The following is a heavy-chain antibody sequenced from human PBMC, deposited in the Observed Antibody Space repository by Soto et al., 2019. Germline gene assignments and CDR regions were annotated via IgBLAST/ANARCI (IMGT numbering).Heavy chain of an antibody. Sequence: ASVKVSCKASGGTFSSYAISWVRQAPGQGLEWMGGIIPIFGTANYAQKFQGRVTITADESTSTAYMELSSLRSEDTAVYYCASVEQQLEGYYFDYWGQGTLVTVSS. CDR1: GGTFSSYA. V-gene: IGHV1-69*13. J-gene: IGHJ4*02. CDR3: ASVEQQLEGYYFDY. CDR2: IIPIFGTA. D-gene: IGHD6-13*01.